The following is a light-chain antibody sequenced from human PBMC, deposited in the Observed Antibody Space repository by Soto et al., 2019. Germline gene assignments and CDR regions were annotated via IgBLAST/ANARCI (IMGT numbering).Light chain of an antibody. Sequence: EVVLTQSPGTLSLSPGESATLSCRASQSVTNNYFAWYQQKPGQAPRLLIFGSSDRATGIPDWFSGIGSGTDFTLTISRLEPEDFAVYYCHQYGSSPPYTFGQGTKLEIK. CDR3: HQYGSSPPYT. CDR2: GSS. V-gene: IGKV3-20*01. CDR1: QSVTNNY. J-gene: IGKJ2*01.